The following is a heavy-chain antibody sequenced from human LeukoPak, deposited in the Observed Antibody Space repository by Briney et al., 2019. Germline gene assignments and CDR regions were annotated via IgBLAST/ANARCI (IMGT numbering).Heavy chain of an antibody. J-gene: IGHJ4*02. V-gene: IGHV4-59*01. Sequence: SETQSLTCTVSGGSIGSYYWSWIRQPPGKGLEWIGYIYYSGSTNYNPSLKSRVTISVDTSKNQSSLKLSSVTAADTAVYYCARGGIPDYWGQGILVTVSS. D-gene: IGHD2-21*01. CDR1: GGSIGSYY. CDR2: IYYSGST. CDR3: ARGGIPDY.